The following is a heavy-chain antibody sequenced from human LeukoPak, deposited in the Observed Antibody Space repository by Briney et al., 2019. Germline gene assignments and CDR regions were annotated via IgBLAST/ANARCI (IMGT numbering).Heavy chain of an antibody. V-gene: IGHV4-61*02. CDR2: IYSSGST. CDR1: GGSISSGSYY. CDR3: ARDPRYSSSAHVFDI. Sequence: SQTLSLTCTVSGGSISSGSYYWSWIRQPAGKGLEWIGRIYSSGSTNYNPSLKSRVTISQDTSKNQVSLKLSSVTAADTAVYYCARDPRYSSSAHVFDIWGQGTMVTVSS. J-gene: IGHJ3*02. D-gene: IGHD6-6*01.